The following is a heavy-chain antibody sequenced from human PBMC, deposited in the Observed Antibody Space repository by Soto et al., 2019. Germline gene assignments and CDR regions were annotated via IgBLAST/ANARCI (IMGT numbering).Heavy chain of an antibody. CDR2: ISHDGRIE. J-gene: IGHJ5*02. Sequence: GSLRLSCAASGFTFSTFALHWVRQAGGGGLEWGAVISHDGRIEKCADSVKGRFTISRDNSKNTLYMQMDSLRLEDRGVYYCARDGLPDDFRSGGYRFDPWGQATQVTVSS. V-gene: IGHV3-30-3*01. CDR1: GFTFSTFA. D-gene: IGHD3-3*01. CDR3: ARDGLPDDFRSGGYRFDP.